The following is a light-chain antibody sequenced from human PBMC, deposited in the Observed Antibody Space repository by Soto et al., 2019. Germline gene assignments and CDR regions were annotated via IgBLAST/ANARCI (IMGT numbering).Light chain of an antibody. J-gene: IGLJ2*01. CDR3: AAWDDSLNGVV. Sequence: QSVLTQPPSASGTPGQRVTISCSGSSSNIGSNTVNWYQQLPGTAPKLLIYSDNQRPSGVPDRFSGSKSGTSVSLAISGLQSEDEAHYYCAAWDDSLNGVVFGGGTKLTVL. CDR1: SSNIGSNT. CDR2: SDN. V-gene: IGLV1-44*01.